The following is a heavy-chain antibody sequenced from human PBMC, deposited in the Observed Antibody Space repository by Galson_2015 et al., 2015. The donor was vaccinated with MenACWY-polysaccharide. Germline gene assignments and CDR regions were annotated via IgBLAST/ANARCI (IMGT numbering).Heavy chain of an antibody. Sequence: SLSISCAASGLTFRSDAMSWVRQPPGKGLEWLSSISGNGRKTYFADSVEGRFPISRDDSKNTLYLQLNSLRAEDTAVYYCAKDHVSGWSLDYWGQGTLVAVSS. CDR3: AKDHVSGWSLDY. CDR1: GLTFRSDA. CDR2: ISGNGRKT. J-gene: IGHJ4*02. V-gene: IGHV3-23*01. D-gene: IGHD6-19*01.